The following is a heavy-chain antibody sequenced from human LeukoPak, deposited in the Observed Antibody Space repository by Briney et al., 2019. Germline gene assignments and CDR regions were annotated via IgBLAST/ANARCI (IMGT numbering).Heavy chain of an antibody. D-gene: IGHD5-18*01. J-gene: IGHJ3*02. CDR2: IKQDGSEK. Sequence: PGGSLRLSCAASGFTFSSYWMSWVRQAPGKGLEWVANIKQDGSEKYYVDSVKGRFTISRDNAKNSLYLQMNSLRAEDTAVHYCASCGVTPGGVFDIWGKGTMVTVSS. CDR1: GFTFSSYW. CDR3: ASCGVTPGGVFDI. V-gene: IGHV3-7*01.